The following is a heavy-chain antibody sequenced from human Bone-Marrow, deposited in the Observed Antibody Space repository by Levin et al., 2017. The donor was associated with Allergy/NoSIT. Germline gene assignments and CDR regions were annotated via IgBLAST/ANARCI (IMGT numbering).Heavy chain of an antibody. D-gene: IGHD3-9*01. CDR3: ATALVSGGMDV. CDR2: ISAYNGNS. Sequence: ASVKVSCKASGYTFSSYRMTWVRLAPGQGLECMGWISAYNGNSNYAQKFQGRVTMTTDTTTNTADMELRSLTYDDTAIYYCATALVSGGMDVWGQGTTVTVSS. V-gene: IGHV1-18*04. J-gene: IGHJ6*02. CDR1: GYTFSSYR.